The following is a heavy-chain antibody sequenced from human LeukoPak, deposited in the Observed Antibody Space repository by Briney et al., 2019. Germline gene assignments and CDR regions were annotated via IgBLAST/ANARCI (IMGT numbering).Heavy chain of an antibody. V-gene: IGHV3-43*02. CDR2: ISGYGGST. CDR1: GFTCDDYA. CDR3: RRSFDY. Sequence: PGGSLRLSCAASGFTCDDYAMHWVRRAPGKGLEWVSLISGYGGSTYYADCVKRRFTISRDNSKNSLYLQMNDLRTEDTALYYCRRSFDYWGQGTLVTVSS. J-gene: IGHJ4*02.